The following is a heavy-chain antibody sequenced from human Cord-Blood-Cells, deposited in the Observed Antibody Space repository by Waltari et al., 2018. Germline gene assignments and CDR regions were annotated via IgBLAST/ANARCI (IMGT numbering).Heavy chain of an antibody. D-gene: IGHD3-16*01. CDR1: GFTVSSNY. CDR3: ARGPFFRVGALDY. Sequence: EVQLVESGGGLIQPGGSLRLSCPASGFTVSSNYMSWVRQAPGKGLEWVSVIYSGGSTYYADSVKGRFIISRDNSKNTLYLQMNSLRAEDTAVYYCARGPFFRVGALDYWGQGTLVTVSS. J-gene: IGHJ4*02. V-gene: IGHV3-53*01. CDR2: IYSGGST.